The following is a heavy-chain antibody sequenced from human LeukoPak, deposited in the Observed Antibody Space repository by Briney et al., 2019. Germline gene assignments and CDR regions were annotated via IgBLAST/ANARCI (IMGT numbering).Heavy chain of an antibody. V-gene: IGHV3-7*01. CDR1: GFTFSSYG. Sequence: GGSLRLSCAASGFTFSSYGMHWVRQAPGKGLEFVACIKQDGNEKYYVGSVKGRFTVSRDTATNSLHLQMNSLRVEDTAMYYCANVGDGYSDAFYIWGQGTMVTVSS. D-gene: IGHD5-24*01. CDR3: ANVGDGYSDAFYI. CDR2: IKQDGNEK. J-gene: IGHJ3*02.